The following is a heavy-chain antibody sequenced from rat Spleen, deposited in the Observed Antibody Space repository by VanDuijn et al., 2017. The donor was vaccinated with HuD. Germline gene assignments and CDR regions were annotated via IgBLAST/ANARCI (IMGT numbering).Heavy chain of an antibody. Sequence: EVQLVESGGGQVQPGRSLKLSCAASGFTFSNYGMAWVRQALTKGLEWVAIISNEGSGTNNGDSVKGRFTISRDNTKSSLYLQMDRLRSEDTATYYCTTAACYFDYWGQGVMVTVSS. CDR1: GFTFSNYG. V-gene: IGHV5-29*01. CDR3: TTAACYFDY. J-gene: IGHJ2*01. CDR2: ISNEGSGT. D-gene: IGHD1-2*01.